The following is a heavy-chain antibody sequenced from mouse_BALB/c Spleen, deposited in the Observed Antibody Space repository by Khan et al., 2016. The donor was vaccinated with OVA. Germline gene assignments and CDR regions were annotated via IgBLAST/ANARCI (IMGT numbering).Heavy chain of an antibody. CDR2: IDPSYGGI. J-gene: IGHJ1*01. Sequence: EVQLQQSGPELEKPGASVKISCKASGYSFTAYNMNWVKQSIGKSLEWIGNIDPSYGGISSNQKFKGKATLTVDKSSRTAYMQHKSLTAEDSAVYYCARSTWYFDGWGAGTTVTVSS. CDR3: ARSTWYFDG. V-gene: IGHV1-39*01. CDR1: GYSFTAYN.